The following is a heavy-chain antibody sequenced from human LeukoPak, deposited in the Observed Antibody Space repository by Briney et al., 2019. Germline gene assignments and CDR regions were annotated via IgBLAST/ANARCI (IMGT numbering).Heavy chain of an antibody. J-gene: IGHJ4*02. D-gene: IGHD3-22*01. CDR2: ISWNSGSI. CDR3: AKGTYYYDSSGSYYFDY. V-gene: IGHV3-9*01. CDR1: GFTFDDYA. Sequence: PGGSLRLSCAASGFTFDDYAMPWVRQAPGKGLEWVSGISWNSGSIGYADSVKGRFTISRDNAKNSLYLQMNSLRAEDTALYYCAKGTYYYDSSGSYYFDYWGQGTLVTVSS.